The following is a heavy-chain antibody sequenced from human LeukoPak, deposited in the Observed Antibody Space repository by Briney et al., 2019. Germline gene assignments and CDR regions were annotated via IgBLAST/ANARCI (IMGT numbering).Heavy chain of an antibody. CDR2: IRYDGSNK. V-gene: IGHV3-30*02. J-gene: IGHJ1*01. D-gene: IGHD6-13*01. CDR3: AKGRSSSLPEYFQH. Sequence: GGSLRLSCAASGFTFSSYGMHWVRQAPGKGLEWVAFIRYDGSNKYYADSVKGRFTISRDNSKNTLYLQMNSLRAEDTAVYYCAKGRSSSLPEYFQHWGQGTLVTVSS. CDR1: GFTFSSYG.